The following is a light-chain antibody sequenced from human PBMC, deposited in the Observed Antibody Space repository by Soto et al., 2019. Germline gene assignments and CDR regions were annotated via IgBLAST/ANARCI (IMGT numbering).Light chain of an antibody. V-gene: IGLV2-14*03. CDR1: SSDVGGYNY. CDR2: DVS. Sequence: QSALTQPASVSGSPGQSIAISCTGTSSDVGGYNYVSWYQQHPGKDPKLMIYDVSNRPSGISTRFSGSKSGNTASLTISGLQAEDEADYYFCSYTTSSTYVFGTGTKLTVL. CDR3: CSYTTSSTYV. J-gene: IGLJ1*01.